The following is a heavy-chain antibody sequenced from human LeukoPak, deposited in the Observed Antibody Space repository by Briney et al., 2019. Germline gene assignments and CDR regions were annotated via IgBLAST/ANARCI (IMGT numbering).Heavy chain of an antibody. CDR1: GFSFHDYA. CDR2: ISWNSGSI. CDR3: AKALATVTTAFDY. D-gene: IGHD4-17*01. V-gene: IGHV3-9*01. J-gene: IGHJ4*02. Sequence: GASPRLSCAASGFSFHDYAMRWVRQAPGKGLGWVSGISWNSGSIGYPDSVKGRFTISRDNAKNSLYLQMNSLRAEDTALYYCAKALATVTTAFDYWGQGTLVIVSS.